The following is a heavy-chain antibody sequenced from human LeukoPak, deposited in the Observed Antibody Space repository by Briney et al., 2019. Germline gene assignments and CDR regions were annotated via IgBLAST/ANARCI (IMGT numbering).Heavy chain of an antibody. CDR2: ISGSGGT. D-gene: IGHD3-22*01. Sequence: GGSLRLSCAASGFTFNNYAMSWVRQAPGKGLEWVSAISGSGGTYYADSVKGRFIISRDNSKNTLYLQMNSLRAEDTAIYYCAKHPSLVNFEYWGQGTLVTVSS. CDR3: AKHPSLVNFEY. V-gene: IGHV3-23*01. J-gene: IGHJ4*02. CDR1: GFTFNNYA.